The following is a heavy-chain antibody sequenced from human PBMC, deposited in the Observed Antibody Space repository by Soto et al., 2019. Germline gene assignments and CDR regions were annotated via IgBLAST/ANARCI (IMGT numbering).Heavy chain of an antibody. CDR2: ISWNSGSI. CDR1: GFTFDDYA. J-gene: IGHJ4*02. D-gene: IGHD3-9*01. V-gene: IGHV3-9*01. Sequence: GGSLRLSCAASGFTFDDYAMHWVRQAPGKGLEWVSGISWNSGSIGYADSVKGRFTISRDNAKNSLYLQMNSLRAEDTALYYCAKDRDDILTGFDYWGQGT. CDR3: AKDRDDILTGFDY.